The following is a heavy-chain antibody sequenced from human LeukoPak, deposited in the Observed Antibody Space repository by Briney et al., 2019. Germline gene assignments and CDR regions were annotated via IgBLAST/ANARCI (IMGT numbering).Heavy chain of an antibody. Sequence: PGGSLRLSCTASGFTFIDFAMHWVRQAPGKGLEWVAFIRYDGSNKYYADSVKGRFTISRDNSKNTLYLQMNSLRAEDTAVYYCAKISREGYCSSTSCYDGGYFDYWGQGTLVTVSS. CDR2: IRYDGSNK. CDR3: AKISREGYCSSTSCYDGGYFDY. J-gene: IGHJ4*02. V-gene: IGHV3-30*02. D-gene: IGHD2-2*01. CDR1: GFTFIDFA.